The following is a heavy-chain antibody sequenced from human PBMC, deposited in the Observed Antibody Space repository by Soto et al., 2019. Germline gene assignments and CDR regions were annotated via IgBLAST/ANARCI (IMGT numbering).Heavy chain of an antibody. Sequence: PGGSLRLSCAASGFTFSRYAMSWVRQAPGKGLEWVSAISGSGGSTYYADSVKGRFTISRDNSKNTLYLQMNSLRAEDTAVYYCAKDPHKYCSGGSCYSVWFDPWGQGTLVTVSS. CDR1: GFTFSRYA. CDR3: AKDPHKYCSGGSCYSVWFDP. V-gene: IGHV3-23*01. J-gene: IGHJ5*02. D-gene: IGHD2-15*01. CDR2: ISGSGGST.